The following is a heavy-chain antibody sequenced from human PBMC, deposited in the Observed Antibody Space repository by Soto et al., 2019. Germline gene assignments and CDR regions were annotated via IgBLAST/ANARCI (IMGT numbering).Heavy chain of an antibody. CDR2: INTYNGNT. CDR1: GYTFTNYG. CDR3: ANLVEWLDDNWFDP. D-gene: IGHD6-19*01. V-gene: IGHV1-18*01. Sequence: ASVKVSCKASGYTFTNYGISWVRQAPGQGLEWMGWINTYNGNTNHAQKLQGRVTMTTDTSTSTAYMELRSLRSDDTAVYYCANLVEWLDDNWFDPWGQGTLVTVSS. J-gene: IGHJ5*02.